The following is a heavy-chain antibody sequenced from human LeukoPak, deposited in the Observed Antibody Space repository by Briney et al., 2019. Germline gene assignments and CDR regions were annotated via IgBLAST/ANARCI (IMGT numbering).Heavy chain of an antibody. V-gene: IGHV5-51*01. CDR1: GYSFSNYW. J-gene: IGHJ3*02. D-gene: IGHD3-16*01. Sequence: GESLKISCKGSGYSFSNYWIAWVRQMPGKGLEWMGVIYPGDSDTRYSPSFQGQVTISADKSISTAYLQWSSLKASDTAMYYCAKQQEKMFGYAAGAFDIWGQGTLVTVSS. CDR2: IYPGDSDT. CDR3: AKQQEKMFGYAAGAFDI.